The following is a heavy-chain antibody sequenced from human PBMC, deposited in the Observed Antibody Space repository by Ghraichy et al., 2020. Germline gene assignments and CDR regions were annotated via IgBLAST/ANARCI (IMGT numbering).Heavy chain of an antibody. Sequence: GGSLRLPCAASGFTFSSYGMHWVRQAPGKGLEWVAVISYDGSNKYYADSVKGRFTISRDNSKNTLYLQMNSLRAEDTAVYYCAKESKYYYDSSGYFDYWGQGTLVTVSS. J-gene: IGHJ4*02. V-gene: IGHV3-30*18. CDR1: GFTFSSYG. D-gene: IGHD3-22*01. CDR2: ISYDGSNK. CDR3: AKESKYYYDSSGYFDY.